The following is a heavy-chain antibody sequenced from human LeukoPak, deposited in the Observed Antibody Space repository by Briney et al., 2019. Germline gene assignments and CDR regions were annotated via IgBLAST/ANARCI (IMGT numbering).Heavy chain of an antibody. D-gene: IGHD3-22*01. CDR1: YGSISSYY. V-gene: IGHV4-59*01. CDR2: IYYSGST. Sequence: SETLSLTCTVSYGSISSYYWSWIRQPPGKGLEWIGFIYYSGSTNYNPSLKSRVTISVDTSKNQFSLKLSSVTAADTAVYYCARLGYDSSGYYSCFDIWGQGTMVTVSS. J-gene: IGHJ3*02. CDR3: ARLGYDSSGYYSCFDI.